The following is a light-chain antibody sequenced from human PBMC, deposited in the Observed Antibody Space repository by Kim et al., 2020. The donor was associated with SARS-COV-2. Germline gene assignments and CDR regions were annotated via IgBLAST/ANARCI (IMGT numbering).Light chain of an antibody. Sequence: GHSITISCTGADSDVGCYNYVSWYQQHPGKAPKLMIYDVSKRPSGVPDRFSGSKSGNPASLTISGLQAEDEADYYCCSYAGSYGVVFGGGTQLTVL. V-gene: IGLV2-11*01. J-gene: IGLJ2*01. CDR2: DVS. CDR1: DSDVGCYNY. CDR3: CSYAGSYGVV.